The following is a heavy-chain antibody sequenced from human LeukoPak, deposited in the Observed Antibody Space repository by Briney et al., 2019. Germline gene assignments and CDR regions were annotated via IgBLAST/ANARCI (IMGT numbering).Heavy chain of an antibody. J-gene: IGHJ5*02. D-gene: IGHD5-24*01. V-gene: IGHV3-30*18. CDR1: GFTFSSYA. Sequence: GGSLRLSCAASGFTFSSYAMHWVRQAPGKGLEWVAVISYDGSNKYYADSVKGRFTISRDNSKNTLYLQMNSLRAEDTAVYYCAKDLLEMATMSMLDWFDPWGQGTLVTVSS. CDR2: ISYDGSNK. CDR3: AKDLLEMATMSMLDWFDP.